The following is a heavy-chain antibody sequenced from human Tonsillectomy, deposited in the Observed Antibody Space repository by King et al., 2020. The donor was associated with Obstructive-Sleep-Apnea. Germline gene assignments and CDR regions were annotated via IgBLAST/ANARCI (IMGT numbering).Heavy chain of an antibody. V-gene: IGHV3-66*01. CDR1: GFTVSSNY. J-gene: IGHJ6*02. Sequence: VQLVESGGGLVQPGGSLRLSCAASGFTVSSNYMSGVRQAPGKGLEWVSIIYSGGSTYYADSVKGRFTISRDNSKNTLYLQMNSLRAEDTAVYYCARFGVTVYYYYGMDVWGQGTTVTVSS. CDR2: IYSGGST. CDR3: ARFGVTVYYYYGMDV. D-gene: IGHD1-14*01.